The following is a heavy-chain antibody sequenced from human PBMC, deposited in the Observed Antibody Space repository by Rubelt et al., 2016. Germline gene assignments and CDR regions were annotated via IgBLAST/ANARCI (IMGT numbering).Heavy chain of an antibody. CDR2: INPNSGGT. V-gene: IGHV1-2*02. Sequence: QVQLVQSGSELKKPGASVKVSCKASGYTFTSYAMNWVRQAPGQGLEWMGWINPNSGGTNYAQKFQGRVTMTRDTSNSTAYMELSRLRSDDTAVYYCARDLYKGPRWLVAYWGQGTLVTVSS. CDR3: ARDLYKGPRWLVAY. CDR1: GYTFTSYA. J-gene: IGHJ4*02. D-gene: IGHD6-19*01.